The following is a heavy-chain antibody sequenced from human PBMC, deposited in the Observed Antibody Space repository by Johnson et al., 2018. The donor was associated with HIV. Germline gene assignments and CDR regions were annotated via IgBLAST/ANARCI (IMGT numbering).Heavy chain of an antibody. V-gene: IGHV3-30-3*01. Sequence: QVQLVESGGGVVQPGRSLRLSCVASGFTFSSYDMHWVRQAPGKGLEWVAHVGHDGGIYHYAESVKGRFTVYRDNSKNTLYLQMHNLGAEDTAVYYCARDNMLWELHGFDIWGQGTMVTVSA. J-gene: IGHJ3*02. D-gene: IGHD3-10*02. CDR3: ARDNMLWELHGFDI. CDR2: VGHDGGIY. CDR1: GFTFSSYD.